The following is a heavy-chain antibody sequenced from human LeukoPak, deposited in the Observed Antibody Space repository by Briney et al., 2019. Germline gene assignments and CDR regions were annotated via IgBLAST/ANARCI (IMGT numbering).Heavy chain of an antibody. CDR3: AKTESPAAIRAGSDY. CDR2: ISGSGSST. J-gene: IGHJ4*02. Sequence: GGFLRLSCAASGFTFSNYGMSWVRQAPGEGLEWVSIISGSGSSTYNAGSVKGRFTISRDNSNNTLYLQMNSLRAEDTAVYYCAKTESPAAIRAGSDYWGQGTLVTVSS. D-gene: IGHD2-2*02. CDR1: GFTFSNYG. V-gene: IGHV3-23*01.